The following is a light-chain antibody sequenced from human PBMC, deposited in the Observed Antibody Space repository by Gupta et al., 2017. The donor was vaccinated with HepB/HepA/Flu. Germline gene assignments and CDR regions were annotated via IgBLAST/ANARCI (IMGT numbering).Light chain of an antibody. CDR1: QSINSY. J-gene: IGKJ4*01. Sequence: DIQMTQSPSSLYASVGDRVTITCRVSQSINSYLNWYQQKLGKDPTLLIYAASKLQSWVPSRFSGSGYGTDFTLAVCTLQPEDFATYYCQQTYSNPLTFGGGTKVEIK. V-gene: IGKV1-39*01. CDR3: QQTYSNPLT. CDR2: AAS.